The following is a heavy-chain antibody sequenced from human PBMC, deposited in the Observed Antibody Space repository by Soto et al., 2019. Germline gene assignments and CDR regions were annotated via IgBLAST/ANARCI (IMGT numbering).Heavy chain of an antibody. D-gene: IGHD1-26*01. CDR2: ISYDGSNK. CDR3: VRRSTLSYHGMDV. J-gene: IGHJ6*02. V-gene: IGHV3-30-3*01. CDR1: GFTFGSYE. Sequence: PGGSLRLSCAASGFTFGSYEMHWVRQTPGKGLEWVAIISYDGSNKYYADSVKGRFTFSGDNSKNMLFLQMNSLRAEDAAVYYCVRRSTLSYHGMDVWGQGTTVTVSS.